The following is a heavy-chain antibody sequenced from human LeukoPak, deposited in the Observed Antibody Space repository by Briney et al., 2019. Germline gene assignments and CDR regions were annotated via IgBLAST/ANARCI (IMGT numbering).Heavy chain of an antibody. CDR1: GYTFTSYG. CDR2: ISAYNGNT. J-gene: IGHJ4*02. Sequence: ASVKVSCKASGYTFTSYGISWVRQAPGQGLEWMGWISAYNGNTNYAQKLQDRVTVTRDTSTSTVYMELRSLRSDDMAVYFCARDVGTTHFDFWGQGTLVTVSS. D-gene: IGHD5-12*01. CDR3: ARDVGTTHFDF. V-gene: IGHV1-18*03.